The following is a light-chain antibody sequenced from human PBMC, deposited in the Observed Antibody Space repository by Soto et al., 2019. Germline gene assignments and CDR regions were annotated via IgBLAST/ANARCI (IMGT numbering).Light chain of an antibody. CDR2: EVS. Sequence: QSALTQPASVSGSPGQSITISCTGTSSDVGSYNLVSWYRQHPGKAPKLMIYEVSKRPSGVSNRFSGSKSGNTASLTISGLQAEDEADYYCCSYAGSSTFFYVFG. V-gene: IGLV2-23*02. CDR1: SSDVGSYNL. CDR3: CSYAGSSTFFYV. J-gene: IGLJ1*01.